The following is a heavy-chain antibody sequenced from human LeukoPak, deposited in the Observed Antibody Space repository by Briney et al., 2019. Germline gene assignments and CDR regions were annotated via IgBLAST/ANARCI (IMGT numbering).Heavy chain of an antibody. CDR3: ASGGGLEYYYDSSGYGAFDI. Sequence: GRSLRFSCAASGFTFDDYAMHWVRQAPGKGLEWVSGLSWNSGSIGYADSVKGRFTISRDNAKNSLYLQMNSLRAEDTALYYCASGGGLEYYYDSSGYGAFDIWGQGTMVTVSS. CDR1: GFTFDDYA. J-gene: IGHJ3*02. V-gene: IGHV3-9*01. D-gene: IGHD3-22*01. CDR2: LSWNSGSI.